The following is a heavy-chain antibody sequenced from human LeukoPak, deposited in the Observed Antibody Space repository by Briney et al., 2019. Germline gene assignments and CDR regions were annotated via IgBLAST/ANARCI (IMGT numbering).Heavy chain of an antibody. CDR2: IKQDGGEK. V-gene: IGHV3-7*01. D-gene: IGHD5-18*01. CDR1: GFTFSSYW. CDR3: ARERTRRDNYGPAGYFDY. Sequence: GGSLRLSCAASGFTFSSYWMSWVRQAPGKGLEWVANIKQDGGEKYYVDSVKGRFTISRDNAKNSMSLQMNSLRAEDTAVYYCARERTRRDNYGPAGYFDYWGQGSLVTVSS. J-gene: IGHJ4*02.